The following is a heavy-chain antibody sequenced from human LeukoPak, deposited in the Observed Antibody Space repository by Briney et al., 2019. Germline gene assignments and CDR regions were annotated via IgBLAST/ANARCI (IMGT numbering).Heavy chain of an antibody. CDR2: IYYSGST. Sequence: SETLSLTCTVSGGSISSYYGSWIRQPPGKGLEWIGYIYYSGSTNYNPSLKSRVTISVDTSKNQFSLKLSSVTAADTAVYYCARERVAGTRYFDYWGQGTLVTVSS. V-gene: IGHV4-59*01. CDR3: ARERVAGTRYFDY. CDR1: GGSISSYY. J-gene: IGHJ4*02. D-gene: IGHD6-19*01.